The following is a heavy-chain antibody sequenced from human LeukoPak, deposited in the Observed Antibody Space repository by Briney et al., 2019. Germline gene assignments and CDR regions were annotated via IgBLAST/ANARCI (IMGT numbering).Heavy chain of an antibody. CDR3: ARDRAGYSSGYYRIDY. CDR1: GGTFSSYA. D-gene: IGHD3-22*01. J-gene: IGHJ4*02. CDR2: ISAYNGNT. V-gene: IGHV1-18*01. Sequence: GASVKVSCKASGGTFSSYAISWVRQAPGQGLEWMGWISAYNGNTNYAQKLQGRVTMTTDTSTSTAYMELRSLRSDDTAVYYCARDRAGYSSGYYRIDYWGQGTLVTVSS.